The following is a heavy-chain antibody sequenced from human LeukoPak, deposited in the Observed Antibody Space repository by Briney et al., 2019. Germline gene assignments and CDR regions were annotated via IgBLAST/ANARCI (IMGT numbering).Heavy chain of an antibody. D-gene: IGHD6-13*01. CDR2: IYTSGST. Sequence: PSETLSLTCTVSGGSISSGSYYWSWIRQPAGKGLEWIGRIYTSGSTNYNPSLKSRVTMSVDTSKNQFSLKLSSVTAADTAVYYCARFSSIAAAFDYWGQGTLVTVSS. CDR1: GGSISSGSYY. V-gene: IGHV4-61*02. CDR3: ARFSSIAAAFDY. J-gene: IGHJ4*02.